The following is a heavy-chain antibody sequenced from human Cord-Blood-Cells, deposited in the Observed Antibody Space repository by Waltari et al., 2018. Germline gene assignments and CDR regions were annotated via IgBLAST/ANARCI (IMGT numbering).Heavy chain of an antibody. CDR2: ISSSSSYI. V-gene: IGHV3-21*01. CDR3: ARDDSSSWYFDL. Sequence: EVQLVESGGGLVKPGGSLRLSCAASGFTFSSSSMNWVRQAPGKWLEWVSSISSSSSYIYYADSVKGRFTISRENAKNSLYLQMNSLRAEDTAVYYCARDDSSSWYFDLWGRGTLVTVSS. CDR1: GFTFSSSS. D-gene: IGHD6-13*01. J-gene: IGHJ2*01.